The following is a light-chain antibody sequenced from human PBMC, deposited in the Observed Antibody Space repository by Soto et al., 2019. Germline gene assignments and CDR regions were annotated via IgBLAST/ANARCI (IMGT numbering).Light chain of an antibody. CDR1: SGDIGAFNH. J-gene: IGLJ3*02. Sequence: QSALTQPASVTGSPRQSITISCTGTSGDIGAFNHVSWYQQFPGTAPKLMIYEVANRPSGVSGRFSGSRSGNTASLTISGLQPEDEADYYCASYTIKKSWVFGGGTKLTVL. CDR2: EVA. V-gene: IGLV2-14*01. CDR3: ASYTIKKSWV.